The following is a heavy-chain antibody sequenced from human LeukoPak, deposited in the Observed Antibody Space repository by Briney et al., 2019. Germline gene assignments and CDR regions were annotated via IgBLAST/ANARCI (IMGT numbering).Heavy chain of an antibody. V-gene: IGHV4-39*07. CDR1: GGSISSSSYY. D-gene: IGHD3-10*01. J-gene: IGHJ5*02. Sequence: SETLSLTCTVSGGSISSSSYYWGWIRQPPGKGLEWIGSIYYSGSTYYNPSLKSRVTISVDTSKNQFSLKLSSVTAADTAVYYCARSLRGEWFDPWGQGTLVTVSS. CDR2: IYYSGST. CDR3: ARSLRGEWFDP.